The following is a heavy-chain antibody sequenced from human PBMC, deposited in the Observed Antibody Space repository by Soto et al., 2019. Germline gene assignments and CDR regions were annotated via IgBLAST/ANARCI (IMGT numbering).Heavy chain of an antibody. CDR2: IYYSWST. Sequence: QVQLQESGPGLVKPSETLSLTCTVSGGSISSYYWSWIRQPPGKGLEWIGYIYYSWSTNYNPSLKSRVTISVDTSKNQFSLKLSSVTAADTAVYYCAREGAVTTPGFDYWGQGTLVTVSS. D-gene: IGHD4-17*01. J-gene: IGHJ4*02. V-gene: IGHV4-59*01. CDR3: AREGAVTTPGFDY. CDR1: GGSISSYY.